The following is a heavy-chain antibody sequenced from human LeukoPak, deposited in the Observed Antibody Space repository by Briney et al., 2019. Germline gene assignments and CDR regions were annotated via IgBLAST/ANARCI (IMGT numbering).Heavy chain of an antibody. CDR3: ARSAQPNAFDI. Sequence: SETLSLTCTVSGGSIRSGSYYWSWIRQPAGKGLEWIGRIYTSGSTNYNPSLKSRVTISVDTSKNQFSLKLSSVTAADTAVYYCARSAQPNAFDIWGQGTLVTVSS. J-gene: IGHJ3*02. D-gene: IGHD2-2*01. CDR2: IYTSGST. V-gene: IGHV4-61*02. CDR1: GGSIRSGSYY.